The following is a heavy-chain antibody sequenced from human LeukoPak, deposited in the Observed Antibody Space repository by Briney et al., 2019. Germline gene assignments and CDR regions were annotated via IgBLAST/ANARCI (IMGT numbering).Heavy chain of an antibody. J-gene: IGHJ6*02. CDR3: ANLQLPPHYYYYGMDV. V-gene: IGHV3-23*01. Sequence: GGSLRLSCAASGFTFSSYAMSWVRQARGKGLEWVSDISGSGGSTYYADSVKGRFTISRDNSKNTLYLQMNSLRAEDTAVYYCANLQLPPHYYYYGMDVWGQGTTVTVSS. D-gene: IGHD2-2*01. CDR1: GFTFSSYA. CDR2: ISGSGGST.